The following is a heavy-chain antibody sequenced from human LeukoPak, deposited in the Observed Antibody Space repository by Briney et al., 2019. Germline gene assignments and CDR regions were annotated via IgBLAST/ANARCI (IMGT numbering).Heavy chain of an antibody. Sequence: GGSLGLSCAASGFTVSSNYMGWVRQAPGTGLEWVSVIYSGDNTYYADSVKGRFTISRDNSKNTLYLQMKSLRAEDTAVYYCARGYSSSWYGGADNYFDYWGQGTLVTVSS. J-gene: IGHJ4*02. CDR2: IYSGDNT. V-gene: IGHV3-66*01. CDR1: GFTVSSNY. CDR3: ARGYSSSWYGGADNYFDY. D-gene: IGHD6-13*01.